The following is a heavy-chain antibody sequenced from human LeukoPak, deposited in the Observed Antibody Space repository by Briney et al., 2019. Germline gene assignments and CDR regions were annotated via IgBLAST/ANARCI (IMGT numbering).Heavy chain of an antibody. D-gene: IGHD2-21*02. V-gene: IGHV1-18*01. CDR2: ISAYNGNT. CDR1: GYTFTSYG. Sequence: ASVKVSCKASGYTFTSYGISWVRQAPGQGLEWMGWISAYNGNTNYAQKPQGRVTMTTDTSTSTAYMELRSLRSDDTAVYYCARAAIVVVTAPTDYWGQGTLVTVSS. J-gene: IGHJ4*02. CDR3: ARAAIVVVTAPTDY.